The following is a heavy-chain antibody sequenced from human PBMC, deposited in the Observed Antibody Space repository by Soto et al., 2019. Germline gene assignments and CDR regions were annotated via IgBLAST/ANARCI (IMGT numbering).Heavy chain of an antibody. J-gene: IGHJ4*02. CDR2: ISYDGSNK. V-gene: IGHV3-30*18. CDR1: GFTFSIYG. Sequence: QVQLVESGGGVVQPGRSLRLSCAASGFTFSIYGMHWVRQAPVKGLEWVAVISYDGSNKYYADSVKGRFTISRDNSKNTLALEMNSLRAEDTAVYYCAKGKGRLEYYFDYWGQGTLVTVSS. CDR3: AKGKGRLEYYFDY.